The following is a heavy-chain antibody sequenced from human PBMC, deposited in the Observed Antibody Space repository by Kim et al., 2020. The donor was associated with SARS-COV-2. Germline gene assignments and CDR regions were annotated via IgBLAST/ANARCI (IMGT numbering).Heavy chain of an antibody. V-gene: IGHV3-30*04. CDR2: ISYDGSNK. D-gene: IGHD3-22*01. Sequence: GGSLRLSCAASGFTFSSYAMHWVRQAPGKGLEWVAVISYDGSNKYYADSVKGRFTISRDNSKNTLYLQMNSLRAEDTAVYYCARDLGYYDSSGSGDYYYYGMDVWGQGTTVTVSS. CDR1: GFTFSSYA. J-gene: IGHJ6*02. CDR3: ARDLGYYDSSGSGDYYYYGMDV.